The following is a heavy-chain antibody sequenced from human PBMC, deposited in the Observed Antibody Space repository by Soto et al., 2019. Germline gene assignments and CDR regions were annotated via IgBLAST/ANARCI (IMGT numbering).Heavy chain of an antibody. Sequence: LRLCCAASGFTFSSYGMHWVRQAPGKGLEWVAVISYDGSNKYYADSVKGRFTISRDNSKNTLYLQMNSLRAEDTAVYYCAKDTAAAGTPLLMDVWGQGXTVTVYS. CDR3: AKDTAAAGTPLLMDV. CDR2: ISYDGSNK. J-gene: IGHJ6*02. D-gene: IGHD6-13*01. V-gene: IGHV3-30*18. CDR1: GFTFSSYG.